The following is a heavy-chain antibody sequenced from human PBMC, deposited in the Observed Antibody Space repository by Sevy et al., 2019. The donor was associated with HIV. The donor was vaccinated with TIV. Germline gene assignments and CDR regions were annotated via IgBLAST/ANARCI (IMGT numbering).Heavy chain of an antibody. CDR3: VKEVSQYSYSDY. J-gene: IGHJ4*02. D-gene: IGHD5-18*01. Sequence: GGSLRLSCAASGFTFSNYAMSWVRQTPGKGLEWVSAISGSADATYYTDSVKGRFTISRDNSKNTGYLQMNSPRAEDTAVYYCVKEVSQYSYSDYWGQGTLVTVSS. CDR2: ISGSADAT. CDR1: GFTFSNYA. V-gene: IGHV3-23*01.